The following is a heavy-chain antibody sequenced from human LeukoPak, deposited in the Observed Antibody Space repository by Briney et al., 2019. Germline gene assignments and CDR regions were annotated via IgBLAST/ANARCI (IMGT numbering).Heavy chain of an antibody. CDR2: IYYSGST. V-gene: IGHV4-59*01. CDR3: ARVDIVVVPAANYYYYYYMDV. Sequence: SETLSLTCAVYGGSFSGYYWSWIRQPPGKGLEWIGYIYYSGSTNYNPSLKSRVTISVDTSKNQFSLKLSSVTAADTAVYYCARVDIVVVPAANYYYYYYMDVWGKGTTVTVSS. CDR1: GGSFSGYY. D-gene: IGHD2-2*03. J-gene: IGHJ6*03.